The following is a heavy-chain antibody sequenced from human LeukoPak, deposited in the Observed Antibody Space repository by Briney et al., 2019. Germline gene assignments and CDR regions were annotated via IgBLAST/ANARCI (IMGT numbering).Heavy chain of an antibody. CDR2: IKQDGSEK. D-gene: IGHD6-6*01. CDR1: GFTFSSYW. J-gene: IGHJ6*03. CDR3: ARRAAARPSHYYYYMDV. Sequence: PGGSLRLSCAASGFTFSSYWMSWVRQAPGKGLEWVANIKQDGSEKYYVDSVKGRFTISRDNAKNSLYLQMNSLRAEDTAVYYCARRAAARPSHYYYYMDVWGKGTTVTVSS. V-gene: IGHV3-7*01.